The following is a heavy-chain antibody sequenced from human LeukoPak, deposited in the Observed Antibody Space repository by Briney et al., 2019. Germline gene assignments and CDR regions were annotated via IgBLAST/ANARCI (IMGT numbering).Heavy chain of an antibody. J-gene: IGHJ4*02. D-gene: IGHD3-22*01. V-gene: IGHV3-30*18. CDR2: ISYDGSNK. Sequence: GGSLRLSCAASGFTFSSYGMHWVRQAPGKGLEWVAVISYDGSNKYYADSVKGRFTISRDNSKNTLYLQMNSLRAEDTAVYYCAKENYYDGSGSFDYWGQGTLVTVSS. CDR1: GFTFSSYG. CDR3: AKENYYDGSGSFDY.